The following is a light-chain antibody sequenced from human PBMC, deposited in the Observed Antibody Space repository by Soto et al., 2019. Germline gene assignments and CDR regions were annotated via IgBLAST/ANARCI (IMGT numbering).Light chain of an antibody. CDR1: QSVSSSY. V-gene: IGKV3-20*01. CDR2: GAS. J-gene: IGKJ4*01. Sequence: EIVLTQSPATLSLSPWERATLSCRASQSVSSSYLAWYQQKPGQAPRLLIYGASTRATDIPARFSGSGSGTDFTLTISGLEPEDFAVYYCQQYGTSLFTFGGGTKVDIK. CDR3: QQYGTSLFT.